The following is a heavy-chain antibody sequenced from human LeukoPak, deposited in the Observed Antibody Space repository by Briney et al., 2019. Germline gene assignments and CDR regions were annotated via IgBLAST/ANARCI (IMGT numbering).Heavy chain of an antibody. D-gene: IGHD6-13*01. V-gene: IGHV1-46*01. CDR2: INPSGGST. CDR3: LSFVAAAGKEVDY. CDR1: GYTFTSYY. Sequence: ASVKVSCKASGYTFTSYYIHWVRQAPGQGLEWMGIINPSGGSTTYAQKFRGRVTMTRDTSTSTVYMELSSLRSEDTAVYYCLSFVAAAGKEVDYWGQGTLVTVSS. J-gene: IGHJ4*02.